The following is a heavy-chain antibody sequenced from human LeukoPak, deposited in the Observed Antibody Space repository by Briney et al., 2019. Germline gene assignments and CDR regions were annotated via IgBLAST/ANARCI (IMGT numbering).Heavy chain of an antibody. CDR2: IKQDGSEK. J-gene: IGHJ4*02. CDR3: ARGRMASRSILDY. D-gene: IGHD2/OR15-2a*01. V-gene: IGHV3-7*01. CDR1: GFTFSSYW. Sequence: GGSLRLSCAASGFTFSSYWMSWVRQAPGKGLEWVANIKQDGSEKYYVDSVKGRFTISRDNAKNSLYLQMNSLRAEDTAVYYCARGRMASRSILDYWGQGTLVTVSS.